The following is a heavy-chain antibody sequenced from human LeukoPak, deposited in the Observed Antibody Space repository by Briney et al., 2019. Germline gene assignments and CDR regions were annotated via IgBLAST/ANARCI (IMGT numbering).Heavy chain of an antibody. Sequence: GSLRLSCAASGFTFSSSWMAWVRQAPGKGLEWVPAISGSGGSPYYADSVKGRFTISRDNSKNTLYLQMNSLRAEDTAVYYCAKDRLKYWFDPWGQGTLVTVSS. CDR2: ISGSGGSP. V-gene: IGHV3-23*01. CDR1: GFTFSSSW. CDR3: AKDRLKYWFDP. J-gene: IGHJ5*02.